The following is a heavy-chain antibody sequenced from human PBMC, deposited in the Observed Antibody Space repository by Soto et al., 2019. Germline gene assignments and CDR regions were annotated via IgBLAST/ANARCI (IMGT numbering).Heavy chain of an antibody. D-gene: IGHD6-19*01. Sequence: ASVKVSCKASGYTFTSYGISWVRQAPGQGLEWMGWISAYNGNTNYAQKLQGRVTMTTDTSTSTAYMELRSLRSDDIAVYYCARVGYSSGWTGYFDYWGKGTLVTVCS. V-gene: IGHV1-18*03. CDR2: ISAYNGNT. CDR1: GYTFTSYG. CDR3: ARVGYSSGWTGYFDY. J-gene: IGHJ4*02.